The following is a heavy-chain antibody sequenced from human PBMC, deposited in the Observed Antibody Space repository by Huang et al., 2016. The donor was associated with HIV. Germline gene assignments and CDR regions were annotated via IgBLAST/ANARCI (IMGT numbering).Heavy chain of an antibody. CDR1: GESLGTYY. CDR2: VNDRGDI. V-gene: IGHV4-34*01. J-gene: IGHJ5*02. Sequence: QVQLQQWGAGLLKPSETLALTCAVYGESLGTYYWAWIRRPPGKGLQGIGEVNDRGDINYNPSLESRVTISVDTSRNQVSLTLTAMTAADTATYYCARRFRVAATRKWFDPWGQGTLVSVSS. CDR3: ARRFRVAATRKWFDP. D-gene: IGHD3-10*01.